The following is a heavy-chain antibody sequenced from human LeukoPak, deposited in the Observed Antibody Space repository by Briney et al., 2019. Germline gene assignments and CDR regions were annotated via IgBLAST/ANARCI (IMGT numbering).Heavy chain of an antibody. Sequence: GGSLRLSCAASGFTFSSYAMSWVRQAPGKGLEWVSAISGSGGSTYYADSVKGRFTISRDNSKNTLYLQMNSLRAEDTAVYYCANARVGLTGYYDYWGQGTLVTVSS. J-gene: IGHJ4*02. V-gene: IGHV3-23*01. CDR2: ISGSGGST. CDR3: ANARVGLTGYYDY. D-gene: IGHD3-9*01. CDR1: GFTFSSYA.